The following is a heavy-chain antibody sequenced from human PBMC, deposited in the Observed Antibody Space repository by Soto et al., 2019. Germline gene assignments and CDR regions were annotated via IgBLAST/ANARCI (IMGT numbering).Heavy chain of an antibody. Sequence: GGSLRLSCAASGFTFSTYAMAWVRQAPGKGLEWVSYIGIGSSTTYYADSVKGRFTISRDNAKNTMYLQMNSLRAEDTAVYYCARDHFGGGDSEWFDPWGQGTLVTVSS. J-gene: IGHJ5*02. V-gene: IGHV3-21*06. D-gene: IGHD2-21*02. CDR3: ARDHFGGGDSEWFDP. CDR2: IGIGSSTT. CDR1: GFTFSTYA.